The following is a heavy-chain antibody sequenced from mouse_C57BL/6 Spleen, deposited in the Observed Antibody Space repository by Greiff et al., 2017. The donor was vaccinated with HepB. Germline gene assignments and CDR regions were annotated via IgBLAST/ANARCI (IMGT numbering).Heavy chain of an antibody. CDR1: GYAFTNYL. CDR3: AREGGGIYDDYFYAMDY. CDR2: INPGSGGT. V-gene: IGHV1-54*01. J-gene: IGHJ4*01. D-gene: IGHD2-4*01. Sequence: QVQLQQSGAELVRPGASVKVSCKASGYAFTNYLIEWVKQRPGQGLEWIGVINPGSGGTNYNEKFKGKATLTADKSSSTASMQLSSLTSEDAAVYFCAREGGGIYDDYFYAMDYWGQGTSVTVSS.